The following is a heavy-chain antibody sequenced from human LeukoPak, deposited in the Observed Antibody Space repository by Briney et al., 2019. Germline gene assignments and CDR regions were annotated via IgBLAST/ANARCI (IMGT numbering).Heavy chain of an antibody. D-gene: IGHD6-19*01. CDR1: GFTFSSYA. V-gene: IGHV3-23*01. Sequence: GGSLRLSWAASGFTFSSYAMSWVRQAPGKGLEWVSAISGSGGSTYYADSVKGRFTISRDNSKNTLYLQMNSLRAEDTAVYYCAKAKAEFGVAGDFDYWGQGTLVTVSS. CDR2: ISGSGGST. CDR3: AKAKAEFGVAGDFDY. J-gene: IGHJ4*02.